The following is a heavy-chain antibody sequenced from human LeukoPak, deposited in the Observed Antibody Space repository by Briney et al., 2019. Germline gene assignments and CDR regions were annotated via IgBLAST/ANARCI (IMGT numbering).Heavy chain of an antibody. V-gene: IGHV4-61*01. Sequence: SETLSLTCAVSGYSISSGYYWGWIRQPPGKGLEWIGYIYNSGSTNYNPSLESRVTISVDTSKNQVSLKLSSVTAADTAVYYCARDYSSSNYYYYYMDVWGKGTTVTVSS. CDR2: IYNSGST. J-gene: IGHJ6*03. D-gene: IGHD6-6*01. CDR1: GYSISSGYY. CDR3: ARDYSSSNYYYYYMDV.